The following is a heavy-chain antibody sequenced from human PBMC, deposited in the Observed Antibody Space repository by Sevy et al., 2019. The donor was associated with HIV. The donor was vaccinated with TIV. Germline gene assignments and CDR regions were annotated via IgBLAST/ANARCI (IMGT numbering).Heavy chain of an antibody. CDR3: AKVRREVNYVSYYYYGMDV. D-gene: IGHD4-4*01. Sequence: GGSLRLSCAASGFTFSSYAMSWVRQAPGKGLEWVSAISGSGGSTYYADSVKGRFTISRDNSKNTLYLQMNSLRAEDRAVYYCAKVRREVNYVSYYYYGMDVWGQGTTVTVSS. CDR2: ISGSGGST. V-gene: IGHV3-23*01. J-gene: IGHJ6*02. CDR1: GFTFSSYA.